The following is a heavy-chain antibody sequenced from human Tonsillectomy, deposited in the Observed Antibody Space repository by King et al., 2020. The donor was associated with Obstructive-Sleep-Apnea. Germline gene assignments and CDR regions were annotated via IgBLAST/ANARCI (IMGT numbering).Heavy chain of an antibody. D-gene: IGHD4-17*01. CDR2: ISYDGSNK. J-gene: IGHJ4*02. CDR3: VRVGREFYGDYPVDY. Sequence: VQLVESGGGVVQPGRSLRLSCAASGFTFSSYAMHWVRQAPGKGLEWVAVISYDGSNKYYADSVKGRFTISRDNSKNTLYLQMNSLRAEDTAVYYCVRVGREFYGDYPVDYWGQGTLVTVSS. V-gene: IGHV3-30*04. CDR1: GFTFSSYA.